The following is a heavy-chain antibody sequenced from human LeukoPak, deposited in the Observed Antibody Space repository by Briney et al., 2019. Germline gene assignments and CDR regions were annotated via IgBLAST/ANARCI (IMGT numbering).Heavy chain of an antibody. J-gene: IGHJ6*03. D-gene: IGHD2/OR15-2a*01. V-gene: IGHV1-69*06. CDR3: ARLRCTPFYRHRYYYYMDV. CDR2: IIPIFGTA. Sequence: GASVKVSCKASGGTFSSYAISWVRQAPGQGLEWMGGIIPIFGTANYAQKFQGRVTITADKSTSTAYMELSSLRSEDTAVYYCARLRCTPFYRHRYYYYMDVWGKGTTVTVSS. CDR1: GGTFSSYA.